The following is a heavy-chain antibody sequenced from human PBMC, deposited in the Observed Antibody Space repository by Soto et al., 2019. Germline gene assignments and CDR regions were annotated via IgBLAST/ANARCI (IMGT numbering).Heavy chain of an antibody. J-gene: IGHJ3*02. CDR3: ARGARI. Sequence: EVQLVESGGDLVRPGGSLRLSCADPRFTFSGSWMYWVRQAPGKGLEWVANIKEDGSEKNYVDSVRGGFTISRDNAKNSLYLQMNSLRAEDTAVYYCARGARIWGQGTMVTVSP. CDR2: IKEDGSEK. V-gene: IGHV3-7*01. CDR1: RFTFSGSW.